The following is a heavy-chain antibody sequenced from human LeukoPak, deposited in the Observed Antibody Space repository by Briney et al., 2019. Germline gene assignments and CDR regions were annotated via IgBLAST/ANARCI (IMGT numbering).Heavy chain of an antibody. Sequence: SETLSLTCAVYGGSFSGYYWSWIRQPPGKGLEWIGEINHSGSTNYNPSLKSRVTISVDTSKNQFSLKLSSVTAADTAVYYCARIFPEGYNYLGYFDYWGQGTLVTVSS. CDR2: INHSGST. D-gene: IGHD5-24*01. CDR3: ARIFPEGYNYLGYFDY. J-gene: IGHJ4*02. V-gene: IGHV4-34*01. CDR1: GGSFSGYY.